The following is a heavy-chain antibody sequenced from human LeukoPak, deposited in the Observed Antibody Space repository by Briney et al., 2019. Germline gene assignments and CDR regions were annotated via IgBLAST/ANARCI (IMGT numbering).Heavy chain of an antibody. CDR3: ARVYRTSCDY. D-gene: IGHD2-2*01. V-gene: IGHV3-48*03. CDR2: ISTSGSTT. Sequence: PGGSLRLSCAASGFTFSSYEMSWVRQAPGKGLEWVSYISTSGSTTYYADSVKGRFTISRDNVKNSLHLQMNSLRVEDTALYYCARVYRTSCDYWGQGTLVTVSS. CDR1: GFTFSSYE. J-gene: IGHJ4*02.